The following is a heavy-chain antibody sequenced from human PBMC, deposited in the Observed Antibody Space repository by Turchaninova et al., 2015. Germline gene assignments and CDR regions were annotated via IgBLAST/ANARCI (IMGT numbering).Heavy chain of an antibody. V-gene: IGHV5-10-1*03. Sequence: LVLSGAEVEAPRASLSMSGRASGDTCRRVWISWVLQRPGKGLEWMGKIDPRDSETNDSPSCQSHVSISADKTISTAYLQWRSLKASDTAIYYCAVTPNYYGSSGYFWSQGTPVTVSS. CDR3: AVTPNYYGSSGYF. J-gene: IGHJ4*02. CDR2: IDPRDSET. CDR1: GDTCRRVW. D-gene: IGHD6-19*01.